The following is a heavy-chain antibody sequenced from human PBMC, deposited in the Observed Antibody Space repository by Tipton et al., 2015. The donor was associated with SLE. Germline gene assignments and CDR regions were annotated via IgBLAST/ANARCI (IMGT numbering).Heavy chain of an antibody. Sequence: LRLSCNVSGYSISSGYYWGWIRQPPGKGLEWIGSIYHSGSTYYNPSLKSRVTISVDTSKNQFSLKLSSVTAADTAVYYCARAVRYDSSRGYFDYWGQGTLVTVSS. J-gene: IGHJ4*02. CDR3: ARAVRYDSSRGYFDY. CDR2: IYHSGST. V-gene: IGHV4-38-2*02. CDR1: GYSISSGYY. D-gene: IGHD3-3*01.